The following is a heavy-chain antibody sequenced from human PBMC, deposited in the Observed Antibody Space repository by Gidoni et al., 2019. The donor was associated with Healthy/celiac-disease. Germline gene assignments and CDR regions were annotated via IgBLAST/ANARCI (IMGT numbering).Heavy chain of an antibody. CDR3: ARDTVVVPAAPYYYYGMDV. J-gene: IGHJ6*02. V-gene: IGHV4-4*02. CDR1: GVSLSRGNW. CDR2: IYHSGST. D-gene: IGHD2-2*01. Sequence: QVHPQESGPGLVNPSGTLSLTCPVSGVSLSRGNWWRRVRQPPGKGLEWIGEIYHSGSTNYNPSLKTRVTISVDKSKNQFSLKLRSVTAADTAVYYCARDTVVVPAAPYYYYGMDVWGQGTTVTVSS.